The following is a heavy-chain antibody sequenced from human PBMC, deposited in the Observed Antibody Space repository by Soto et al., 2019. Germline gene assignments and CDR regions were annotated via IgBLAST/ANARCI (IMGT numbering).Heavy chain of an antibody. D-gene: IGHD3-22*01. V-gene: IGHV5-51*01. J-gene: IGHJ6*02. Sequence: GESMKISCPGAGDSFTSYWIGWIRQTPGCSLQWMGIIYPGDSDTRYSPSFQGQVTISADKSISTAYLQWSSLKASDTAMYYCARDKVVITPNYYYYYGMDVWGQGTTVTVSS. CDR3: ARDKVVITPNYYYYYGMDV. CDR2: IYPGDSDT. CDR1: GDSFTSYW.